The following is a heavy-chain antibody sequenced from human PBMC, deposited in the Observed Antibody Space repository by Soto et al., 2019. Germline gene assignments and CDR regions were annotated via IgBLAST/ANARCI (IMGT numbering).Heavy chain of an antibody. D-gene: IGHD2-15*01. CDR3: AAGGGLPRYY. V-gene: IGHV4-30-2*01. CDR1: GGSISSVGYC. Sequence: SETLSLTCAVSGGSISSVGYCWSWIRQPPGKGLEGIGYIYHSGSTYYNPSLQSRVTISVDRSKNQFSLKLSSVTAADTAVYYCAAGGGLPRYYWGQGTLVTVSS. J-gene: IGHJ4*02. CDR2: IYHSGST.